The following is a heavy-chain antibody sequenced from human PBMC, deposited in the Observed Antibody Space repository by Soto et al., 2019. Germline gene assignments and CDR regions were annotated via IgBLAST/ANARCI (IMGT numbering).Heavy chain of an antibody. Sequence: QVQLLESGGGVVQPGRSLRLSCTASEFTFSDHAMHWVRQAPGKGLEWVARLSYDGSHNYYADSLRGRFTISRDNSRNTVFLLMNRMRAEDTAVYYCARDPGKGYCSWGYGYAPDFWGQGTLVTVSS. CDR2: LSYDGSHN. V-gene: IGHV3-30-3*01. CDR1: EFTFSDHA. J-gene: IGHJ4*02. CDR3: ARDPGKGYCSWGYGYAPDF. D-gene: IGHD2-15*01.